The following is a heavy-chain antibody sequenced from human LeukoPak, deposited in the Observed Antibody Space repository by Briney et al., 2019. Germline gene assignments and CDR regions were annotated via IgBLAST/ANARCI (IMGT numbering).Heavy chain of an antibody. D-gene: IGHD3-22*01. Sequence: SGPRLSKPTQTLTLTCTFSGFSLSTSGMGVGWTRQPPGKALEWLSLIYWDDDNRYNPSLKNSLSITKDTPKNLVVLTMTNMDPVDTATYYCAHVAKFYFDSSGYSQGYFDYWGQGTGDTVSS. V-gene: IGHV2-5*02. CDR3: AHVAKFYFDSSGYSQGYFDY. J-gene: IGHJ4*02. CDR1: GFSLSTSGMG. CDR2: IYWDDDN.